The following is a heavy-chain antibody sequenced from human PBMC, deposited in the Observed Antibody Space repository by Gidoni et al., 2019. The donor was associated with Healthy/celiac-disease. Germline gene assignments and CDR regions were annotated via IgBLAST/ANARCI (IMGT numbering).Heavy chain of an antibody. D-gene: IGHD3-10*01. Sequence: QVQLVESGGGVVQPGRSLRLSCAASGFTFSSYGMHLGRQAPGKGLEWVAVIWYDGSNKYYADSVKGRFTISRDNSKNTLYLQMNSLRAEDTAVYYCARNTWLWFGELYERSYNWFDPWGQGTLVTVSS. CDR3: ARNTWLWFGELYERSYNWFDP. J-gene: IGHJ5*02. CDR2: IWYDGSNK. CDR1: GFTFSSYG. V-gene: IGHV3-33*01.